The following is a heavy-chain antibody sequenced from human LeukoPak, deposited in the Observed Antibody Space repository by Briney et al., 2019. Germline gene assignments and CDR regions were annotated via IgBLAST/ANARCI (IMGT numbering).Heavy chain of an antibody. Sequence: GESLKISCQSSGYNFTPYWIVWVRQMPGKGLEWMGIIYPGDSDTRYSPSFQGQVTISADKSISTAYLQWSSLKASDTAMYYCARVVTAEDITHAFDIWGQGTMVTVSS. CDR1: GYNFTPYW. CDR3: ARVVTAEDITHAFDI. CDR2: IYPGDSDT. J-gene: IGHJ3*02. D-gene: IGHD2-21*02. V-gene: IGHV5-51*01.